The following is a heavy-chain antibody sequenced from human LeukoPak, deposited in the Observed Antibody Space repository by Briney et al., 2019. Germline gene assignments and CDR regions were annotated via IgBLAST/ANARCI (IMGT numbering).Heavy chain of an antibody. Sequence: GGSLRLSCAASGFTFSSYEMNWVRQAPGKGLEWVSYISSSGSTIYYADSVKGRFTISRDNAKNSLYPQMNSLRAEDTAVYYCASGGLLAFDPWGQGTLVTVSS. V-gene: IGHV3-48*03. CDR2: ISSSGSTI. CDR3: ASGGLLAFDP. J-gene: IGHJ5*02. CDR1: GFTFSSYE.